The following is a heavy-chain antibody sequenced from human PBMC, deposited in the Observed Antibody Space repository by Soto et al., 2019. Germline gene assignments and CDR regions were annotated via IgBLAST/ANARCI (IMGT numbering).Heavy chain of an antibody. J-gene: IGHJ4*02. CDR3: AIRQDRGGSTTFIY. V-gene: IGHV3-9*01. CDR2: INWKSDI. CDR1: GFTFGYNA. Sequence: PEGSLRLSCEVSGFTFGYNAIHWVRQPPQKRLECVSGINWKSDIGYADSVKGRFTISRDNAENSLYLQMNSLRAEDTALYYCAIRQDRGGSTTFIYWGQGTQVTVSS. D-gene: IGHD3-16*01.